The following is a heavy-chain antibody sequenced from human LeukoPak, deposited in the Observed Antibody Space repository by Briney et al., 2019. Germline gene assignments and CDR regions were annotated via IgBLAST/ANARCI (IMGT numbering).Heavy chain of an antibody. Sequence: GGSLRLSCAASGFTFDDYAMHWVRQAPGKGLEWVSGISWNSGSIGYADSVKGRFTISRDNAKNSLYLQMDSLRAEDTALYYCAKDGIAAAGTYYYYGMDVWGQGTTVTVSS. D-gene: IGHD6-13*01. J-gene: IGHJ6*02. CDR1: GFTFDDYA. V-gene: IGHV3-9*01. CDR3: AKDGIAAAGTYYYYGMDV. CDR2: ISWNSGSI.